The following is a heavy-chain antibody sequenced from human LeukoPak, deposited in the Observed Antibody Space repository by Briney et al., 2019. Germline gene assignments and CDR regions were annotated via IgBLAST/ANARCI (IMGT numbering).Heavy chain of an antibody. J-gene: IGHJ4*02. V-gene: IGHV3-11*01. CDR2: ISSSGSTI. CDR1: GFTFSDYY. D-gene: IGHD3-9*01. Sequence: GGSLRLSCAASGFTFSDYYMSWIRQAPGKGLEWVSYISSSGSTIYYADSVKGRFTISRDNAKNSLYLQMNSLRAEDTAVYYRARESTGYDILTGYYRGNFDYWGQGTLVTVSS. CDR3: ARESTGYDILTGYYRGNFDY.